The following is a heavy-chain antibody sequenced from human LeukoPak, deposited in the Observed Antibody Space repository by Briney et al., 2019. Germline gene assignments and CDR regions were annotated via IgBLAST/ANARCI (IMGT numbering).Heavy chain of an antibody. CDR1: GFTFSSYW. D-gene: IGHD3-3*01. Sequence: GGSLRLPCAASGFTFSSYWMHWVRQAPGKGLVWVSRINSDGSSTSYADSVKGRFTISRDNAKNTLYLQMNSLRAEDTAVYYCARASYYDFWSGYYFDYWGQGTLVTVSS. J-gene: IGHJ4*02. V-gene: IGHV3-74*01. CDR2: INSDGSST. CDR3: ARASYYDFWSGYYFDY.